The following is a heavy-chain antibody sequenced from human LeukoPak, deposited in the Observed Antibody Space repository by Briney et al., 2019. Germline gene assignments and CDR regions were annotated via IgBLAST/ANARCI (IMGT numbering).Heavy chain of an antibody. J-gene: IGHJ5*02. D-gene: IGHD3-16*01. CDR3: ARGLHPTEPDVGWGNWFDP. Sequence: PSETLSLTCIVCGYSISSAYYWGWIRQPPGKGLEWIGSVYYSGTTYYNPSLESRVTISRDTSKNQFSLKMNSVTVADTAIYYCARGLHPTEPDVGWGNWFDPWGQGILVTVSS. V-gene: IGHV4-38-2*02. CDR1: GYSISSAYY. CDR2: VYYSGTT.